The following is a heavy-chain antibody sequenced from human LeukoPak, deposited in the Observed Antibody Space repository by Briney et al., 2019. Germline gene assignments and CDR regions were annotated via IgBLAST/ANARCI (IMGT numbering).Heavy chain of an antibody. J-gene: IGHJ4*02. CDR3: ARQSSRRLRPFYFDY. Sequence: PSETLSLTRTVSGGSISSYYWSWIRQPPGKGLEWIGYIYYSGSTNYNPSLKSRVTISVDTSKNQFSLKLSSVTAADTAVYYCARQSSRRLRPFYFDYWGQGTLVTVSS. CDR2: IYYSGST. V-gene: IGHV4-59*08. D-gene: IGHD6-25*01. CDR1: GGSISSYY.